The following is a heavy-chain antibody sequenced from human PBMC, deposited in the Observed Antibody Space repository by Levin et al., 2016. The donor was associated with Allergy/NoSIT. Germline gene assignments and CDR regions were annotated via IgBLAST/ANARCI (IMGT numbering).Heavy chain of an antibody. D-gene: IGHD5-12*01. CDR2: IYDTGPT. CDR3: ARRGGYSIRDAFDV. V-gene: IGHV4-39*01. Sequence: WIRQPPGKGLEWIGTIYDTGPTYYNPSLTGRVTLSVDTSRSQFSLKLTSLTAADTAVYYCARRGGYSIRDAFDVWGQGTMVTVSS. J-gene: IGHJ3*01.